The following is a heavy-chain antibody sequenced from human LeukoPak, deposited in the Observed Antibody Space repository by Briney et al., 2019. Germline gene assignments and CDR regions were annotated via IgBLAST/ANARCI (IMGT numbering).Heavy chain of an antibody. Sequence: PGGSLRLSCGVSGFTFSSYGMHWVRQAPGKGLEWVAYIRYDGSNRHYADSVKGRFTISRDNSKNTLYLQMNSLRAEDTAVYYCARDYDGSGSYLHWGQGTLVTVSS. D-gene: IGHD3-10*01. CDR2: IRYDGSNR. V-gene: IGHV3-30*02. J-gene: IGHJ4*02. CDR1: GFTFSSYG. CDR3: ARDYDGSGSYLH.